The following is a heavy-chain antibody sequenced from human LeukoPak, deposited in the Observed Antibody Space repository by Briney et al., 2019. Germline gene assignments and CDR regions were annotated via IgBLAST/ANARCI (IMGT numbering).Heavy chain of an antibody. D-gene: IGHD6-13*01. CDR3: ARDIAAAGTDFDY. V-gene: IGHV3-11*06. J-gene: IGHJ4*02. Sequence: RGSLRLSCAASGFTFSDSYMTSIRQAPGKGLEWVSSISSSSSYIYYADSVKGRFTISTDNAKNSLYLQMNSLRAEDTAVYYCARDIAAAGTDFDYWGQGTLVTVSS. CDR2: ISSSSSYI. CDR1: GFTFSDSY.